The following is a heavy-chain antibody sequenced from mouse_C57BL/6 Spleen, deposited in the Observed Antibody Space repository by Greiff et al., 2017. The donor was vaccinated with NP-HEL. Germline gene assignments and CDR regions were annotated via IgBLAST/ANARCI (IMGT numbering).Heavy chain of an antibody. Sequence: QVQLQQSGAELVKPGASVKLSCKASGYTFTEYTIHWVKQRSGQGLEWIGWFYPGSGSIKYNEKFKDKATLTADKSSSTVYMELSRLTSEDSAVYFCARHEGAYYSNLYWYFDVWGTGTTVTVSS. CDR1: GYTFTEYT. D-gene: IGHD2-5*01. CDR2: FYPGSGSI. V-gene: IGHV1-62-2*01. CDR3: ARHEGAYYSNLYWYFDV. J-gene: IGHJ1*03.